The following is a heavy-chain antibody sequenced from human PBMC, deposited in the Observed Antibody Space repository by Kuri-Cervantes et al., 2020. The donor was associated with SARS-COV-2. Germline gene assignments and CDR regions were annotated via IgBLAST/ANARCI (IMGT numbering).Heavy chain of an antibody. CDR1: GFTFSSYA. Sequence: GGSLRLSCAASGFTFSSYAMHWVRQAPGKGLEWVAVISYDGSNKYYADSVKGRFTISRDNSKNTLYLQMNSQRAEDTAVYYCARGPLDIVVVPAATYWGQGTLGTVSS. CDR2: ISYDGSNK. D-gene: IGHD2-2*01. V-gene: IGHV3-30*04. CDR3: ARGPLDIVVVPAATY. J-gene: IGHJ4*02.